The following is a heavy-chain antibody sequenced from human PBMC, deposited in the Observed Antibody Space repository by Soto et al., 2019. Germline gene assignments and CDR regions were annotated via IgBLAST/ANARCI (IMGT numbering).Heavy chain of an antibody. CDR1: GFTFSSYG. V-gene: IGHV3-7*01. J-gene: IGHJ4*02. CDR3: ASLLGDVTTLDN. Sequence: GGSLRLSCAASGFTFSSYGMHWVRQAPGKGLEWVASIKIDGSEKFYVDSVKGRFTISRDNAKNSLYLQMNSLRAEDTAVYYCASLLGDVTTLDNWGQGTLVTVSS. D-gene: IGHD3-10*01. CDR2: IKIDGSEK.